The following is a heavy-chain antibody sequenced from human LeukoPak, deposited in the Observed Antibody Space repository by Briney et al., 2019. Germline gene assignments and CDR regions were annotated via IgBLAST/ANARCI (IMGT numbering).Heavy chain of an antibody. V-gene: IGHV3-21*01. D-gene: IGHD1-20*01. CDR3: ARARITGTTLPVDY. J-gene: IGHJ4*02. CDR2: ISSSSSYI. CDR1: GFSFSSYE. Sequence: GGSLRLSCAASGFSFSSYEMNWARQAPGKGLEWVPTISSSSSYIYYADSVKGRFTISRDNAKNSLYLQMNSLRAEDTAVYYCARARITGTTLPVDYWGQGTLVTVSS.